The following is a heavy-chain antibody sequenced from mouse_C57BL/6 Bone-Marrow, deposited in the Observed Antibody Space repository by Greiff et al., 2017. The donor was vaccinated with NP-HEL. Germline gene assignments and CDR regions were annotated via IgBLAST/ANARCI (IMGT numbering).Heavy chain of an antibody. Sequence: QVQLQQSGPELVKPGASVKISCKASGYSFTSYYIHWVKQRPGQGLEWIGWIYPGSGNTKYNEKFKGKATLTADTSSSTAYLQLSSLTSEDSAVYYGARDSSGHYYYAMDYWGQGTSVAVSS. CDR1: GYSFTSYY. CDR2: IYPGSGNT. CDR3: ARDSSGHYYYAMDY. V-gene: IGHV1-66*01. D-gene: IGHD3-2*02. J-gene: IGHJ4*01.